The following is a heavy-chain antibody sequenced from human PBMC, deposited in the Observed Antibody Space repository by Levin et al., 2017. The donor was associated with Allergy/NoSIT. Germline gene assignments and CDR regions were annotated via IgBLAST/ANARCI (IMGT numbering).Heavy chain of an antibody. J-gene: IGHJ4*02. CDR3: ARRMRTISRYVAAAITNFDY. CDR1: GYSFTSYW. Sequence: KAGGSLRLSCKGSGYSFTSYWIGWVRQMPGKGLEWMGIIYPGDSDTRYSPSFQGQVTISADKSISTAYLQWSSLKASDTAMYYCARRMRTISRYVAAAITNFDYWGQGTLVTVSS. D-gene: IGHD6-13*01. V-gene: IGHV5-51*01. CDR2: IYPGDSDT.